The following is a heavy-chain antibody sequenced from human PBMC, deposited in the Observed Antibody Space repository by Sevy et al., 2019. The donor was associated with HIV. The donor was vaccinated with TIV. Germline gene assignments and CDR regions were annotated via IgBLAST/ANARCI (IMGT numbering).Heavy chain of an antibody. V-gene: IGHV3-21*01. CDR1: GFNFDSYT. J-gene: IGHJ3*01. CDR2: ISGRSNYI. Sequence: GGYLRLSCAASGFNFDSYTMNWVRQAPGQGLEWVSSISGRSNYIYYADSLKGRFTISRDNAKNSVYLQIHSLRVDDTAVYFCARSYGSGSWEAFDVWGQGTMVTVSS. CDR3: ARSYGSGSWEAFDV. D-gene: IGHD3-10*01.